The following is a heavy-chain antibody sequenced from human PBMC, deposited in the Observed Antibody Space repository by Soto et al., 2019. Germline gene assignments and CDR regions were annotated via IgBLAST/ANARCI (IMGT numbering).Heavy chain of an antibody. CDR2: MNPNSGNT. J-gene: IGHJ6*02. Sequence: ASVKVSCKASGYTFTSYDINWVRQATGQGLEWMGWMNPNSGNTGYAQKFQGRVTMTRNTSISTAYMELSSLRSEDTAVYYCAIGGAAAGYYYYYYGMDVWGQGTTVTSP. D-gene: IGHD6-13*01. CDR1: GYTFTSYD. CDR3: AIGGAAAGYYYYYYGMDV. V-gene: IGHV1-8*01.